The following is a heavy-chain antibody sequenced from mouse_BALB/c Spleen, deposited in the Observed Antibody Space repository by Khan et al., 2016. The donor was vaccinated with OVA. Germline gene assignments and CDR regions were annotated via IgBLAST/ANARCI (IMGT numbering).Heavy chain of an antibody. CDR1: GYAFTDFL. V-gene: IGHV1-54*01. CDR3: ARGGYGSWVY. Sequence: QVQLQQSGAELVRPGTSVKVSCKASGYAFTDFLIEWLQQRPGQGLEWIGLINPGSGDTNYNEKFKGKATLTANKSSSTAYMQLSSLTSDDSAVYFCARGGYGSWVYWGQGTLVTVSA. J-gene: IGHJ3*01. CDR2: INPGSGDT. D-gene: IGHD1-1*02.